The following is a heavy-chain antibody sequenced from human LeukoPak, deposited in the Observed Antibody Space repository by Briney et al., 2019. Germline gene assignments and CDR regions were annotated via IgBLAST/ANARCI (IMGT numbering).Heavy chain of an antibody. Sequence: SETLSLTCTVSGGSISSYYWSWIRQPPGKGLEWIGYIYYSGSTNYNPSLKSRVTISVDTSKNQFSLKLSSVTAADTAVYYCARERGGYDFWSGLRPNAFDIWGQGTMVTVSS. CDR3: ARERGGYDFWSGLRPNAFDI. V-gene: IGHV4-59*01. J-gene: IGHJ3*02. CDR1: GGSISSYY. CDR2: IYYSGST. D-gene: IGHD3-3*01.